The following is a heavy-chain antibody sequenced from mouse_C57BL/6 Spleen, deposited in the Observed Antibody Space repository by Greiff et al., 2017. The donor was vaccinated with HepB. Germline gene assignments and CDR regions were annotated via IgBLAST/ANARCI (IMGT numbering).Heavy chain of an antibody. J-gene: IGHJ2*01. CDR2: IYPGDGDT. CDR3: ARLDYGSSYYFDY. Sequence: VKLMESGPELVKPGASVKISCKASGYAFSSSWMNWVKQRPGKGLEWIGRIYPGDGDTNYNGKFKGKATLTADKSSSTAYMQLSSLTSEDSAVYFCARLDYGSSYYFDYWGQGTTLTVSS. CDR1: GYAFSSSW. V-gene: IGHV1-82*01. D-gene: IGHD1-1*01.